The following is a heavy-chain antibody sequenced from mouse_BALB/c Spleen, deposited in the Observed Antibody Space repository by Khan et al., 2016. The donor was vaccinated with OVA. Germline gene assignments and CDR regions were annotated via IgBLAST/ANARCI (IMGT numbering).Heavy chain of an antibody. CDR1: GFSLTTYG. D-gene: IGHD2-14*01. J-gene: IGHJ3*01. V-gene: IGHV2-2*01. CDR3: ARNSYMYDFTY. CDR2: IWSGGNT. Sequence: QVQLQQSGPGLVQPSQSLSITCTVSGFSLTTYGVHWVRQSPGKGLEWLGLIWSGGNTDYNAAFISRLSITKDNSKSQVFFKRNSLQADDTAMYYCARNSYMYDFTYWGQGTLVTVSA.